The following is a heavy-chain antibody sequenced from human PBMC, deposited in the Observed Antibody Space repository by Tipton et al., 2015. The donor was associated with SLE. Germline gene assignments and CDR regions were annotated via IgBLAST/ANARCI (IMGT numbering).Heavy chain of an antibody. J-gene: IGHJ6*03. Sequence: LRLSCSVSGGSMTGSYWSWVRQPPGRGLEWIGSIYYSGNTNYNPSLKSRVTISMDTSKNQVSLRLNSVTAADTAVYYCAKGYGMGNYYYMDVWGKGTSVIVSS. CDR1: GGSMTGSY. D-gene: IGHD5-18*01. CDR2: IYYSGNT. V-gene: IGHV4-59*03. CDR3: AKGYGMGNYYYMDV.